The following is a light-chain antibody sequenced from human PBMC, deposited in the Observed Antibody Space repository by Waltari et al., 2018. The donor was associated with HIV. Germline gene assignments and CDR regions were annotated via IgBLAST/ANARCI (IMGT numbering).Light chain of an antibody. CDR2: RDY. Sequence: QSVLTQPPSASGTLGQGVTISCTGSNANFGSKPGYWFNQVPGTAPKLLIYRDYQRRSGIPDRFSGSKSGASASLTISCLRSEDEADYYCVVWDDSLSGDVFGTGTKVSVL. J-gene: IGLJ1*01. V-gene: IGLV1-47*02. CDR1: NANFGSKP. CDR3: VVWDDSLSGDV.